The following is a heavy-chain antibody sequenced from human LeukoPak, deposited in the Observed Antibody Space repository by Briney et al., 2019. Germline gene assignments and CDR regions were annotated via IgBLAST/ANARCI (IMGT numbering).Heavy chain of an antibody. J-gene: IGHJ4*02. Sequence: GRSLRLSCAASGFTFGSYAMHWVHQAPGKGLEWVAVMSHDGSNKYYGDSVKGRFTISRDNSKNTLYLQVNSLRAEDTAVYYCAKLDSSGWSRPFDYWGQGTLVTVSS. CDR2: MSHDGSNK. V-gene: IGHV3-30*18. D-gene: IGHD6-19*01. CDR1: GFTFGSYA. CDR3: AKLDSSGWSRPFDY.